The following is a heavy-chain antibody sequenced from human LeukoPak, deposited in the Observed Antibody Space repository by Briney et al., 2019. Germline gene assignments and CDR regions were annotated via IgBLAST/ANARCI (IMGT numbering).Heavy chain of an antibody. J-gene: IGHJ3*02. CDR2: IYPGDSDT. V-gene: IGHV5-51*01. D-gene: IGHD3-22*01. CDR3: ARRFDSSGYPENDAFDI. Sequence: GASLKISCKGSGYSFTSYWIGWVRQMPGKGLEWMGIIYPGDSDTRYSPSLQGQVTISGDKSFSTTYLQWSSLKASDTAMYYCARRFDSSGYPENDAFDIWGQGTMVTVSS. CDR1: GYSFTSYW.